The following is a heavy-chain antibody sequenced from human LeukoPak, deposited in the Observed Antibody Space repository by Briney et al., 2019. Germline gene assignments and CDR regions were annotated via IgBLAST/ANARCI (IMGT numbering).Heavy chain of an antibody. Sequence: SETLSLTCTVSGGSISNYYWSWIRQPPGKGLEWIGSMHYSGGSTNYNPFLKSRVTMSVDTSKNEFSLKLSSGTAADTAVYYCARRRVEMAAITEANWLDTWGQGTLVTVSS. CDR1: GGSISNYY. CDR2: MHYSGGST. D-gene: IGHD5-24*01. V-gene: IGHV4-59*08. J-gene: IGHJ5*02. CDR3: ARRRVEMAAITEANWLDT.